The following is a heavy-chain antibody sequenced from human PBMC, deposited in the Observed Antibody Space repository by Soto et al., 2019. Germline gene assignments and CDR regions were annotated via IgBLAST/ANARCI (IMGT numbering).Heavy chain of an antibody. D-gene: IGHD4-17*01. Sequence: QVQLVESGGGVVQPGRSLRLSCAASGFTFSSYAMHWVRQAPGKGLEWVAVISYDGSNKYYADSVKGRFIISRDNSKNTLYLQMNSLRAEDTAVYYCARASYGDYDGYFQHWGQGTLVTVSS. CDR1: GFTFSSYA. CDR2: ISYDGSNK. CDR3: ARASYGDYDGYFQH. V-gene: IGHV3-30-3*01. J-gene: IGHJ1*01.